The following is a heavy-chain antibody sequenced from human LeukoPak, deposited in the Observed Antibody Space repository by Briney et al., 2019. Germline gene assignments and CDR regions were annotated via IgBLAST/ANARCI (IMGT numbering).Heavy chain of an antibody. V-gene: IGHV3-23*01. D-gene: IGHD6-6*01. J-gene: IGHJ4*02. CDR3: AKGSAAARPYYFDF. CDR1: GFTFSSYV. Sequence: QAGGSLRLSCAASGFTFSSYVMSWVRKAPGKGMEWVSAISGNSAGTYYADSVKGRFTISRDNSKNTLYLQLNSLRAEDTAVYYCAKGSAAARPYYFDFWGQGTLVTVSS. CDR2: ISGNSAGT.